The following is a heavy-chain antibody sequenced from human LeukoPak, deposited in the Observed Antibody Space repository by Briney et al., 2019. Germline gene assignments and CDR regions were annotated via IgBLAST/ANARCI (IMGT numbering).Heavy chain of an antibody. CDR2: IIPILGIA. CDR3: AHLEWDYVGGLDV. J-gene: IGHJ6*02. Sequence: ASVKVSCKASGGTFSSYAISWVRQAPGQGLEWMGRIIPILGIANYAQKFQGRVTITADKSTSTAYMELSSLRSEDTAVYYCAHLEWDYVGGLDVWGQGTTVTVSS. D-gene: IGHD3-3*01. CDR1: GGTFSSYA. V-gene: IGHV1-69*04.